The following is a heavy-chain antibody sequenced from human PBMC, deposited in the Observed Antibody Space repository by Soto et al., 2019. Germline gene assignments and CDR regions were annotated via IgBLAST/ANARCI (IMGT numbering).Heavy chain of an antibody. Sequence: QVQLVESGGGVVQPGRSLRLSCAASGFTFRNYGMHWVRQAPGKGLVWVTVISYDVSHKYYADSVKGRFTISRDNSKNTVYLEMNSLRDEDTAVYYCAKRRGDHSNYSWGIDVWGQGTTVTVSS. CDR1: GFTFRNYG. J-gene: IGHJ6*02. V-gene: IGHV3-30*18. D-gene: IGHD4-4*01. CDR2: ISYDVSHK. CDR3: AKRRGDHSNYSWGIDV.